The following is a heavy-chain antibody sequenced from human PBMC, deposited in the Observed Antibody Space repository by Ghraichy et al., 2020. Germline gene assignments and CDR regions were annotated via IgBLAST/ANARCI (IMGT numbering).Heavy chain of an antibody. J-gene: IGHJ4*02. CDR1: GFTFSSHW. Sequence: GALRLSCAASGFTFSSHWMSWVRQAPVKGPEWVANIKQDESEKYYVDSVKGRFTISRDNAKNSLYLQMNSLRVEDTAVYYCARAGEYYYDSSGYYAYWGQGTLVTVSS. V-gene: IGHV3-7*01. D-gene: IGHD3-22*01. CDR3: ARAGEYYYDSSGYYAY. CDR2: IKQDESEK.